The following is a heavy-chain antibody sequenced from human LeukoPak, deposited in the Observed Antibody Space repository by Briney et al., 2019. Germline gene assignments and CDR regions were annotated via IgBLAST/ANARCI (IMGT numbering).Heavy chain of an antibody. CDR2: TYYSGTT. J-gene: IGHJ4*02. V-gene: IGHV4-59*01. CDR1: GASITRYY. CDR3: TKGRYRSGYYFNFDN. Sequence: PSETLSLTCSVSGASITRYYWNWIRPSPGRGLEWIAYTYYSGTTNYNPSLKSRVTISVDTAKNQFSLKVSSVTAADTAVYYCTKGRYRSGYYFNFDNWGQGALVTVSS. D-gene: IGHD3-22*01.